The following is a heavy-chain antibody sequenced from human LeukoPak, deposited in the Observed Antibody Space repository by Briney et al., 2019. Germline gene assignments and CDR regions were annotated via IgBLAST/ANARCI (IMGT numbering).Heavy chain of an antibody. V-gene: IGHV3-23*01. J-gene: IGHJ4*02. D-gene: IGHD3-16*02. Sequence: GGSLRLSCAASGFTVSSNYMSWVRQAPGKGLEWVSAISGSGGSTYYADSVKGRFTISRDNSKNTLYLQMNSLRAEDTAVYYCAKSFMITFGGVTVYFDYWGQGTLVTVSS. CDR2: ISGSGGST. CDR3: AKSFMITFGGVTVYFDY. CDR1: GFTVSSNY.